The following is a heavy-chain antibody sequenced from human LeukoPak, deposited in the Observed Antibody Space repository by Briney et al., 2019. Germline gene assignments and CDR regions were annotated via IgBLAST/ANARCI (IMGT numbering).Heavy chain of an antibody. V-gene: IGHV3-21*01. Sequence: GGSLRLSCAASGFTFSNYNMNWVRHAPGKGMEWVSSITSSSSYIYYADSVKGRFTISRDNAKNSLYLQMNSLRAEDTAVYYCARDPYSGSYSAYYYYYMDVWGKGTTVTVSS. CDR1: GFTFSNYN. D-gene: IGHD1-26*01. J-gene: IGHJ6*03. CDR2: ITSSSSYI. CDR3: ARDPYSGSYSAYYYYYMDV.